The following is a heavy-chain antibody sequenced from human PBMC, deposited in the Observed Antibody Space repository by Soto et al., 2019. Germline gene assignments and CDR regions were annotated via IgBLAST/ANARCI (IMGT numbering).Heavy chain of an antibody. CDR1: GFTFSSYA. Sequence: QRLSCAASGFTFSSYAMHWVRQAPGKGLEYVSAISSNGGSTYYADSVKGRFTISRDNSKNTLYLQMGSLRAEDMAVYYCARGYYGSGSYYKPYYFDYWGQGTLVTVSS. J-gene: IGHJ4*02. CDR3: ARGYYGSGSYYKPYYFDY. D-gene: IGHD3-10*01. CDR2: ISSNGGST. V-gene: IGHV3-64*02.